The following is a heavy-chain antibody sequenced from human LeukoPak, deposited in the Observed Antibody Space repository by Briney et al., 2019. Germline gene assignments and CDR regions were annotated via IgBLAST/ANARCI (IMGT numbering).Heavy chain of an antibody. V-gene: IGHV1-2*06. D-gene: IGHD6-19*01. J-gene: IGHJ4*02. CDR2: INPNSGGT. CDR3: ARDLRLAYYFDY. Sequence: ASVKVSCKASGYTFTGYYMHWVRQAPGQGLELMGRINPNSGGTNYAQKFQGRVTMTRDTSISTAYMELSRLRSDDTAVYYCARDLRLAYYFDYWGQGTLVTVSS. CDR1: GYTFTGYY.